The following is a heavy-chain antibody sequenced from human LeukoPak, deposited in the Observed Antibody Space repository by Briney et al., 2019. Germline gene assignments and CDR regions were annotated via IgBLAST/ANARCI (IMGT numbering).Heavy chain of an antibody. CDR3: ARGGIPDY. Sequence: SETLSLTCTVSGYSISSGYYWGWIRQPPGKGLEWIGSIYHSGSTYYNPSLKSRVTISVDTSKNQFSLKLSSVTAADTAVYYCARGGIPDYWGQGILVTVSS. D-gene: IGHD2-21*01. V-gene: IGHV4-38-2*02. CDR1: GYSISSGYY. CDR2: IYHSGST. J-gene: IGHJ4*02.